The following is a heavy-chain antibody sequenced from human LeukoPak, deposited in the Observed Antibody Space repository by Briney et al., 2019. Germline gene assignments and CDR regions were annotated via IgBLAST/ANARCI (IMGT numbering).Heavy chain of an antibody. J-gene: IGHJ4*02. CDR1: GFTFSSYA. Sequence: GGSLRLSCAASGFTFSSYAMHWVRQAPGKGLEYVSAISSNGGSTCYANSVKGRFTISRDNSKNTLYLQMGSLRAEDMAVYYCAREDGDCFDYWGQGTLVTVSS. CDR2: ISSNGGST. CDR3: AREDGDCFDY. D-gene: IGHD4-17*01. V-gene: IGHV3-64*01.